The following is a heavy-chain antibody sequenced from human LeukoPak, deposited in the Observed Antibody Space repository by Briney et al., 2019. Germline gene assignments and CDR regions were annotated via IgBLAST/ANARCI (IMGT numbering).Heavy chain of an antibody. J-gene: IGHJ4*02. V-gene: IGHV3-48*03. CDR2: ISSSGSTI. CDR3: ARDGPLWIQLWFPFDY. D-gene: IGHD5-18*01. CDR1: GFTFSSYE. Sequence: GGSLRLSCAASGFTFSSYEMNWVRQAPGKGLEWVSYISSSGSTIYYADSVKGRFTISRDNAKNSLYLQMNSLRAEDTAVYYCARDGPLWIQLWFPFDYWGQGTLVTVSS.